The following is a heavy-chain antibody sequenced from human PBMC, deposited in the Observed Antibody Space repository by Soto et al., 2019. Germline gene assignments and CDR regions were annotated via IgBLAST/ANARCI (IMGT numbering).Heavy chain of an antibody. CDR3: ARGLPYYYILSGYSPLGYFDY. J-gene: IGHJ4*02. V-gene: IGHV4-34*01. D-gene: IGHD3-9*01. CDR1: GGSFSGYY. Sequence: PSETLSLTCAVYGGSFSGYYWGWIRQPPGKGLEGIGEINHSGSTNYNPALKSRATISGDTSKNQFSLKLSSVTAADTAVYYCARGLPYYYILSGYSPLGYFDYWGQGTLVTGSA. CDR2: INHSGST.